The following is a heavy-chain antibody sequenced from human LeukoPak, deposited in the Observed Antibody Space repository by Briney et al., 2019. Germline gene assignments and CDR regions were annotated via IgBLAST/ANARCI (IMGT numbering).Heavy chain of an antibody. J-gene: IGHJ4*02. CDR2: LSAYNGNT. Sequence: GASVKVSCKASGYTFTSYGISWVRQAPGQGLEWMGWLSAYNGNTNYAQKLQSRVTMTTDTSTSTAYMELRSLRSDDTAVYYCASTWGDYGDFFFDYWGQGTLVTVSS. D-gene: IGHD4-17*01. V-gene: IGHV1-18*01. CDR3: ASTWGDYGDFFFDY. CDR1: GYTFTSYG.